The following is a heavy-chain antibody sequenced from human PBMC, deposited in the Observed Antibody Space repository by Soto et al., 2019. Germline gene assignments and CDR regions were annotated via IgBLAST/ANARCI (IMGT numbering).Heavy chain of an antibody. J-gene: IGHJ6*02. CDR2: ISSDGSNK. CDR1: GFTVSNYA. Sequence: QVQLVESGGGVVQPGRSLRLSCASSGFTVSNYAFHWVRQAPGKGLEWVAVISSDGSNKYYADSVKGRFTISRDNSKNTLFLQMNSLRPEATAMYSCASEDCSDTNCYSGYYFYYYGMDVWGQGTTVTVSS. V-gene: IGHV3-30-3*01. CDR3: ASEDCSDTNCYSGYYFYYYGMDV. D-gene: IGHD2-2*02.